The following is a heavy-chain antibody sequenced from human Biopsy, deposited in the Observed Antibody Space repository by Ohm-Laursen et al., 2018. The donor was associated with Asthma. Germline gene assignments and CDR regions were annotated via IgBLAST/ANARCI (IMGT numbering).Heavy chain of an antibody. V-gene: IGHV3-53*01. D-gene: IGHD6-13*01. CDR3: AKDKGGPRIGVAGTFDH. Sequence: SLRLSRTASGFAVSRDHMFWVRQAPGKGLEWVSVIYSGGTSHTADSVRGRFAISRDYSKSTVYLQMNSLTGEDTAVYYCAKDKGGPRIGVAGTFDHWGQGTLVTVSS. J-gene: IGHJ4*02. CDR2: IYSGGTS. CDR1: GFAVSRDH.